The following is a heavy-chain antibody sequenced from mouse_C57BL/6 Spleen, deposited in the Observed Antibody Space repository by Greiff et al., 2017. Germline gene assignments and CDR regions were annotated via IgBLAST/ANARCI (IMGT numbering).Heavy chain of an antibody. CDR2: IDPSDSYT. CDR3: ARHQDGYMDY. V-gene: IGHV1-50*01. CDR1: GYTFTSYW. D-gene: IGHD2-14*01. J-gene: IGHJ4*01. Sequence: VQLQQPGAELVKPGASVKLSCKASGYTFTSYWMQWVKQRPGQGLEWIGEIDPSDSYTNYNQKFKGKATLTVDTSSSPAYMQLSSLTSEDSAVYYFARHQDGYMDYWGQGTTLTVSS.